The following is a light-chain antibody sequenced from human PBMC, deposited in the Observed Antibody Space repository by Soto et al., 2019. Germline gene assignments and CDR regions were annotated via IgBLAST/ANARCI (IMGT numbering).Light chain of an antibody. CDR2: DAS. J-gene: IGKJ3*01. CDR3: QQYGRSPGLFT. Sequence: EIVLTQSPGTLSLSPGERATLSCRASQSVSNTYLAWYQQKPGQAPRLLIYDASSRATGIPDRFSGSGSGTDFTLTISRLEPEDFAVYYCQQYGRSPGLFTFGPGTKSGYQT. CDR1: QSVSNTY. V-gene: IGKV3-20*01.